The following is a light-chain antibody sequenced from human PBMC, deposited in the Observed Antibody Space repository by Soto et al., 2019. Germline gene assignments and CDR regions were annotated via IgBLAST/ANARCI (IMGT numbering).Light chain of an antibody. J-gene: IGKJ2*01. V-gene: IGKV3-15*01. Sequence: EIVMTQSPATLSVSPGERATLSCRARQSISSNLAWYQQQPCQAPRLLIYGASTRATGIPARFSGSGSGTECTLTISSRQSEDFAVYYWQQDSSWPSTFGQGTKLEIK. CDR2: GAS. CDR1: QSISSN. CDR3: QQDSSWPST.